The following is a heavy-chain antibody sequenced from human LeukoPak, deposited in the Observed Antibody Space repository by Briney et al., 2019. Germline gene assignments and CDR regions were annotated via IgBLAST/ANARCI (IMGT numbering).Heavy chain of an antibody. CDR2: INYSGST. CDR3: ARQRWLQFSGVNYFDY. J-gene: IGHJ4*02. CDR1: GGSISSYY. V-gene: IGHV4-59*08. Sequence: SETLSLTCTVSGGSISSYYWSWIRQPPGKGLEWIGYINYSGSTNYNPSLKSRVTISVDTSKNQFSLKLSSVTAADTAVYYCARQRWLQFSGVNYFDYWGQGTLVTVSS. D-gene: IGHD5-24*01.